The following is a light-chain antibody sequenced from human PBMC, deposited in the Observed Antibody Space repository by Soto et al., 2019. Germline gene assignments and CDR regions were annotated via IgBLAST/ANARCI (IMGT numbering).Light chain of an antibody. CDR1: QGIKHD. J-gene: IGKJ4*01. CDR3: LQDYTYPRT. Sequence: AIEMTQSPSSPSVSEGDGVTITSRASQGIKHDLGWYQQKPGKAPELLIYAASILQSGVPSRFSGSGSGTDFTPTITSLQPEDFAIYYCLQDYTYPRTFGGGTKVEIK. CDR2: AAS. V-gene: IGKV1-6*01.